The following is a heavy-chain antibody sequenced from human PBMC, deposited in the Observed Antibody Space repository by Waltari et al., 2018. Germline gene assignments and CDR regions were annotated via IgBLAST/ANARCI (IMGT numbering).Heavy chain of an antibody. J-gene: IGHJ3*02. CDR1: GFTFDDYA. CDR2: ISWDGCST. D-gene: IGHD3-3*01. CDR3: AKDILRAFDI. Sequence: EVQLVESGGVVVQPGGSLRLSCAASGFTFDDYAMHWVRQAPGKGLEWVSLISWDGCSTYYADSVKGRFTISRDNSKNSLYLQMNSLRAEDTALYYCAKDILRAFDIWGQGTMVTVSS. V-gene: IGHV3-43D*04.